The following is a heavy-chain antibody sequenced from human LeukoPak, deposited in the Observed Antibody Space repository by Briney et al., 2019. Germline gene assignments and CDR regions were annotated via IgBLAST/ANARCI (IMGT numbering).Heavy chain of an antibody. J-gene: IGHJ4*02. CDR1: GYTFTDYY. CDR2: VNPNDGDT. Sequence: ASVKVSCKASGYTFTDYYMHWVRQAPGQGFEWMGWVNPNDGDTNYAQKFQGRVTMTRDTSISTAHMEVSRLRSDDTAVYYCARANFLYCSSSTCLFDYWGQGTLVTVSS. V-gene: IGHV1-2*02. CDR3: ARANFLYCSSSTCLFDY. D-gene: IGHD2-2*01.